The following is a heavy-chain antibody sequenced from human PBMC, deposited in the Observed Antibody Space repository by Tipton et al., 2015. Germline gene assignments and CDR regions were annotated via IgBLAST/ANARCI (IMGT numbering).Heavy chain of an antibody. V-gene: IGHV3-33*05. CDR1: GFTFSSHG. J-gene: IGHJ4*02. CDR3: ARDYCSVTSCYDY. CDR2: ISWDGRNK. D-gene: IGHD2-2*01. Sequence: SLRLSCTASGFTFSSHGMNWVRQAPGKGLEWVAVISWDGRNKYYADSVKGRFTVSRDTSKNTLYLQMDSLGADDTAVYYCARDYCSVTSCYDYWGQGTLVTVSS.